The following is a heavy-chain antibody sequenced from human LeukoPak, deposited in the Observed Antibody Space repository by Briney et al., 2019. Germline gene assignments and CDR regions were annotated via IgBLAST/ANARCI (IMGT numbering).Heavy chain of an antibody. CDR3: AREGPSYGSGSYLDY. CDR2: MRRDGNEI. V-gene: IGHV3-7*01. J-gene: IGHJ4*02. Sequence: GGSLRLSCSASGFTFSTYWMSWVRQAPGKGLEWVANMRRDGNEIYYLDSVRGRFTISRDNSKNTLYLQMNSLRAEDTALYYCAREGPSYGSGSYLDYWGQGTLVTVSS. D-gene: IGHD3-10*01. CDR1: GFTFSTYW.